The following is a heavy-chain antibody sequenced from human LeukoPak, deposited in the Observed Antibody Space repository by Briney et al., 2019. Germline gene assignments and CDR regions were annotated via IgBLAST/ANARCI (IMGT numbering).Heavy chain of an antibody. CDR1: GGTFSSYA. V-gene: IGHV1-69*13. CDR3: ATDGYDSGWYYDAFDI. Sequence: SVKVSCKASGGTFSSYAISWVRQAPGQGLEWMGGIIPIFGTANYAQKFQGRVTITADESTSTAYMELSSLRSEDTAVYYCATDGYDSGWYYDAFDIWGQGTMVTVSS. J-gene: IGHJ3*02. D-gene: IGHD6-19*01. CDR2: IIPIFGTA.